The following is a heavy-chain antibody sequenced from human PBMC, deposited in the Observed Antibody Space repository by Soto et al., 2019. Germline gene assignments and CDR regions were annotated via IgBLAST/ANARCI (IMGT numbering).Heavy chain of an antibody. Sequence: EVQLVESGGGLVQPGGSLRLSCAASGFTFSSYWMHWVHQAPGKGLVWVSRINSDGSSTSYADSVKGRFTISRDNAKNTLYLQMNSLRAEDTAVYYYASLAMGYADLFDFWGQGTLVTVSS. CDR2: INSDGSST. CDR1: GFTFSSYW. J-gene: IGHJ4*02. D-gene: IGHD4-17*01. CDR3: ASLAMGYADLFDF. V-gene: IGHV3-74*01.